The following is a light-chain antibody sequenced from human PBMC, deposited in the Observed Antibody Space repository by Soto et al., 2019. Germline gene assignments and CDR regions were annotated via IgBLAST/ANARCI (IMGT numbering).Light chain of an antibody. CDR3: QQYNNWPAGT. V-gene: IGKV3-15*01. J-gene: IGKJ1*01. CDR2: GAS. CDR1: QSVSSN. Sequence: EIVMTQSPATLSVSPGERATLSCRASQSVSSNLAWYQQKPGQAPRLLIYGASTRATGIPARFSGSGSGTEFTLTISSLQSEDFAVYYCQQYNNWPAGTFGQG.